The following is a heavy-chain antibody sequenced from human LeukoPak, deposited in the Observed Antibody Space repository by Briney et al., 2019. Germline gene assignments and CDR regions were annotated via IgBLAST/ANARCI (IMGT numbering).Heavy chain of an antibody. V-gene: IGHV3-64*01. Sequence: PGGSLRLSCAASGFIFSEYRMNWVRQAPGKGLEYVSAISTHGGSTYYANSVKGRFTISRDDPKNTLDLQMGSLRPEDMAVYYCARGFRYYGSGIDYWGQGTLVTVSS. CDR1: GFIFSEYR. J-gene: IGHJ4*02. CDR3: ARGFRYYGSGIDY. CDR2: ISTHGGST. D-gene: IGHD3-10*01.